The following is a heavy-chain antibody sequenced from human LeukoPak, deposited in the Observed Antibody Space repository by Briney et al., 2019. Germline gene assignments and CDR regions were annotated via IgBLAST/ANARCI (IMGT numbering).Heavy chain of an antibody. CDR2: INTNTGNP. CDR3: ARDDGGATIGRVDY. CDR1: GGTFSSYA. J-gene: IGHJ4*02. V-gene: IGHV7-4-1*02. D-gene: IGHD5-24*01. Sequence: ASVKVSCKASGGTFSSYAISWVRQAPGQGLEWMGWINTNTGNPTYAQGFTGRFVFSLDTSVSTAYLQISSLKAEDTAVYYCARDDGGATIGRVDYWGQGTLVTVSS.